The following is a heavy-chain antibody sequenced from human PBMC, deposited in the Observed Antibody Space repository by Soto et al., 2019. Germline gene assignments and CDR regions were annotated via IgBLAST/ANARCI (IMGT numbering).Heavy chain of an antibody. CDR1: GCTYSSYA. V-gene: IGHV3-23*01. D-gene: IGHD3-16*01. Sequence: EVQVLESGGGLIQPGGSLRLSCAASGCTYSSYAMSWVRQAPGKGLEWVSTISGSGGRTYYADSVKGRFTISRDNSKNTLYLQRNSLRVEDTAVYYCAKDWGWRDETAGWFDPWGQGTLVSVSS. CDR2: ISGSGGRT. J-gene: IGHJ5*02. CDR3: AKDWGWRDETAGWFDP.